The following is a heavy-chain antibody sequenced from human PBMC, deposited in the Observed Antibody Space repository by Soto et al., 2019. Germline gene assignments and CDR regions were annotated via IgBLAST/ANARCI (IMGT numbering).Heavy chain of an antibody. CDR2: IIPICGTA. CDR3: ARARVPLAAAGTTFAS. D-gene: IGHD6-13*01. Sequence: SVKVSCKASGGTFSSYAISWVRQAPGQGLEWMGGIIPICGTANYAQKFQGRVTMTGDKSTSTAYMELSSLRSEDTAVYYCARARVPLAAAGTTFASWGKGTLVTVSS. CDR1: GGTFSSYA. J-gene: IGHJ4*02. V-gene: IGHV1-69*06.